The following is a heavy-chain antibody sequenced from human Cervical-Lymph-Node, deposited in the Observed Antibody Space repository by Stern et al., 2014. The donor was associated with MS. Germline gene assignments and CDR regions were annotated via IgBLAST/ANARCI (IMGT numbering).Heavy chain of an antibody. V-gene: IGHV3-9*01. D-gene: IGHD3-16*02. J-gene: IGHJ3*02. Sequence: EVQLVESGGGFVQPGRSLRLSCAAFEFTFGDYAMHWVRHSPRRGLEWVSSLTWNSADIGYADSVKRRFTISRDNAKNSLYLQMNSLRPEDTAVYYCAKDASSYSYSGAFDIWGQGTVVTVSS. CDR2: LTWNSADI. CDR1: EFTFGDYA. CDR3: AKDASSYSYSGAFDI.